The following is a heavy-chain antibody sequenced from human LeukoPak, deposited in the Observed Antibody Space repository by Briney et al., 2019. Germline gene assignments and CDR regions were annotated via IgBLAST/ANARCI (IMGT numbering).Heavy chain of an antibody. Sequence: GGSLRLSYAASGFTVSSNYMSWVRQAPGKGLEWVSVIYSGGSTYYADSVKGRFTISRHNSKNTLYLQMNSLRAEDTAVYYCAREGGSGSDAFDIWGQGTMVTVSS. CDR3: AREGGSGSDAFDI. CDR2: IYSGGST. J-gene: IGHJ3*02. V-gene: IGHV3-53*04. D-gene: IGHD5-12*01. CDR1: GFTVSSNY.